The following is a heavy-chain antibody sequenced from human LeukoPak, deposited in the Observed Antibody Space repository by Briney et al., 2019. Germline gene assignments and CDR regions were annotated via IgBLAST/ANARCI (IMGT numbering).Heavy chain of an antibody. J-gene: IGHJ4*02. Sequence: PGGSLRLSCAASGFTFSSYEMNWVRQAPGKGLEWVSLIYSGGSTDYTDSVKGRFTISRDNSKNTLYLQMNSLRAEDTAVYYCARRAGGYSHPYDYWGQGTLVTVSS. CDR3: ARRAGGYSHPYDY. V-gene: IGHV3-53*01. CDR1: GFTFSSYE. D-gene: IGHD4-23*01. CDR2: IYSGGST.